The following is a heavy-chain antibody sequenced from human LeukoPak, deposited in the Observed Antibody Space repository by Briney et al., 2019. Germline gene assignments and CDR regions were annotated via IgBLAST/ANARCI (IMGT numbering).Heavy chain of an antibody. V-gene: IGHV1-18*01. CDR3: ARIQSRIIAARPGNPAFDY. D-gene: IGHD6-6*01. Sequence: GASVKVSCKASGYTFISYDISWVRQAPGQGLEWMGWISTYNDNTHYAQKLQGRVTMTTDTSTSTVYMELKSLRSDDTAVYYCARIQSRIIAARPGNPAFDYWGRGTLVTVSS. CDR2: ISTYNDNT. J-gene: IGHJ4*02. CDR1: GYTFISYD.